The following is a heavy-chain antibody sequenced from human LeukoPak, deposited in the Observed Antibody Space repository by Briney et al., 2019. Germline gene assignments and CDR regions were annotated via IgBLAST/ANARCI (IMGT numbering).Heavy chain of an antibody. J-gene: IGHJ4*02. CDR1: GGTFNTSP. D-gene: IGHD2-21*02. V-gene: IGHV1-69*16. CDR3: ARGGRTAGDYFDS. Sequence: SVKVSCKASGGTFNTSPITWVRQAPGQGLEWMGGIIPLLRTTKNAQKFQGRITITTDESTETAYMELSSLKSDDTAVYYCARGGRTAGDYFDSWGQGTLVTVSS. CDR2: IIPLLRTT.